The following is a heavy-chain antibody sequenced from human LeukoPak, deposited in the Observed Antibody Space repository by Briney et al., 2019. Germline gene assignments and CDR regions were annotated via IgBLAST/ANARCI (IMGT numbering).Heavy chain of an antibody. CDR1: GGSISSGGYY. CDR2: IYYSGST. V-gene: IGHV4-31*03. CDR3: ARCPLVRGVILPWFDP. J-gene: IGHJ5*02. Sequence: SETLSLTCTVSGGSISSGGYYWSWIRQHPGKGLEWIGYIYYSGSTYYNPSLQSRVSISVDPSKNQFSLKLSSVTAADTAVYYCARCPLVRGVILPWFDPWGQGTLVSVSS. D-gene: IGHD3-10*01.